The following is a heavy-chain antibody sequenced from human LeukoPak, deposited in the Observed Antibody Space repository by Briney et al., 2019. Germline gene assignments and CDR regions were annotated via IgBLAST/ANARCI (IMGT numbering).Heavy chain of an antibody. CDR1: GYTFTSYA. V-gene: IGHV1-3*01. D-gene: IGHD3-10*01. CDR2: INAGNGNT. J-gene: IGHJ4*02. CDR3: ARDRGLLWFGDLRVFDY. Sequence: ASVKVSCKASGYTFTSYAMHWVRQAPGQRLEWMGWINAGNGNTKYSQEFQGRVTITRDTSISTAYMELSRLRSDDTAVYYCARDRGLLWFGDLRVFDYWGQGTLVTVSS.